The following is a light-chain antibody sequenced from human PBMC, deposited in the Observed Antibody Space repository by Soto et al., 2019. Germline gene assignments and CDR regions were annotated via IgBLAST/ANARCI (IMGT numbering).Light chain of an antibody. CDR2: EVR. V-gene: IGLV2-14*01. CDR1: SSDIGGYDY. J-gene: IGLJ1*01. CDR3: CSYTRTSNHYF. Sequence: QSALTQPASVSGSPGQSISISCTGTSSDIGGYDYVSWYQQRPGKAPKLMIYEVRYRPSGVSNRFSGSKSGNTASLTISGLQAEDEAVYYCCSYTRTSNHYFFGSGTKLTVL.